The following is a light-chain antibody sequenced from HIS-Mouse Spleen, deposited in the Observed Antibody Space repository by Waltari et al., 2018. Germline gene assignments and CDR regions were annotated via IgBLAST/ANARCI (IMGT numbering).Light chain of an antibody. V-gene: IGLV2-8*01. J-gene: IGLJ3*02. CDR1: SSYVGGYNY. CDR3: SSYAGSNNWV. CDR2: EVS. Sequence: QSALTQPPSASGSPGQSVTISCTGTSSYVGGYNYVTRYQQHPGKAPKLMIYEVSKRPSGVPDRFFGSKSGNTASLTVSGLQAEDEADYYCSSYAGSNNWVFGGGTKLTVL.